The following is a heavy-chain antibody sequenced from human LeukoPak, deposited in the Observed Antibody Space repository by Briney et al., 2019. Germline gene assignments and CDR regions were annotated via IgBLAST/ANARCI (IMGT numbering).Heavy chain of an antibody. J-gene: IGHJ4*02. CDR1: GFTFSSYE. D-gene: IGHD3-10*01. CDR3: ASPSFGDY. Sequence: GGSLRLSCAASGFTFSSYEMNGVRQAPGKGLEWVSYISPSGSTIYYTDSVKGRFTISRENAKNSLYLQMNSLTAEDTAVYYCASPSFGDYWGQGTLVTVSS. CDR2: ISPSGSTI. V-gene: IGHV3-48*03.